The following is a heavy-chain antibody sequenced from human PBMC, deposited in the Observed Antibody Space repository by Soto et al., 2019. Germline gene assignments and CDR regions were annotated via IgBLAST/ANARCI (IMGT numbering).Heavy chain of an antibody. D-gene: IGHD5-12*01. V-gene: IGHV4-34*01. CDR2: INHSGST. J-gene: IGHJ5*02. CDR1: GGSFIGYY. CDR3: ARGLGGGYDRRSWFEP. Sequence: QVQLQQWGAGLLKPSETLSLTCAVYGGSFIGYYWSWIRQPPGKGLEWIGEINHSGSTNYNPSLKSRVTISVDTYKTQFPLKLRSVTAADTAVYSCARGLGGGYDRRSWFEPWGQGTLVTGSS.